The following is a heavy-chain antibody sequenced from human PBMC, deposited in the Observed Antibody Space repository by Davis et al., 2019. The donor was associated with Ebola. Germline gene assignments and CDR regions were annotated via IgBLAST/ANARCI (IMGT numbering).Heavy chain of an antibody. J-gene: IGHJ5*02. CDR3: AKGWGTIVS. CDR2: VPGSGGCA. D-gene: IGHD3-16*01. V-gene: IGHV3-23*01. CDR1: GFTISPYA. Sequence: PSGSLTLSCAVSGFTISPYAMSWIRQAPGKGLEWVSAVPGSGGCALAADSVKGRFTISRDNAKNTLYLQMNSLRVEETAISYCAKGWGTIVSWGQGTLVTVSS.